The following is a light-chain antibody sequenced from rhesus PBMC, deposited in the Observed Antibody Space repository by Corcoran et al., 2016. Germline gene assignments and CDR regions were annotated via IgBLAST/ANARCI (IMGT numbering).Light chain of an antibody. CDR2: GDS. J-gene: IGKJ2*01. V-gene: IGKV3-24*04. CDR3: LQSSNWPQYS. Sequence: EIVMTQSPVTLALSPGERATLSCRASQSVSSYLAWYHQKPGQAPRLLIYGDSGRATGNPERFSGSGSGAEVTLTISSLEPEDVGFYFCLQSSNWPQYSFGQGTKVEIK. CDR1: QSVSSY.